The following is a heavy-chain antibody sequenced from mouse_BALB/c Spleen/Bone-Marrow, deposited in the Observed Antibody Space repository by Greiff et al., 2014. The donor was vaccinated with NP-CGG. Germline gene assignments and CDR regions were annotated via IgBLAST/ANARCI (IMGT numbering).Heavy chain of an antibody. V-gene: IGHV1S30*01. CDR2: INPYNGGT. D-gene: IGHD2-10*02. Sequence: VQLKESGSELVKPGPSVKISCKASGYSFTGYYMHWVKQSHGKSLEWIGEINPYNGGTSYNQKFKGKATLTVDTSSSTAFMELHSLTSEDSLVYYCARQLYGNYAYWGQGTLVTVSA. CDR1: GYSFTGYY. CDR3: ARQLYGNYAY. J-gene: IGHJ3*01.